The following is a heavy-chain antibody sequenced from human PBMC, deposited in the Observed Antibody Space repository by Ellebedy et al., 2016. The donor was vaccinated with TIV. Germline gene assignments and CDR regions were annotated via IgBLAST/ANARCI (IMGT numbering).Heavy chain of an antibody. J-gene: IGHJ5*02. CDR1: GGSISSTNYY. V-gene: IGHV4-39*07. Sequence: SETLSLTCTVSGGSISSTNYYRVWIRQPPGKGLEWIGSIYYSGSTNYNPSLKSRVTISAGTSKNQFSLKLRSVTAADTAVYYCARLSSRIAAAAWGQGVLVTVTS. CDR3: ARLSSRIAAAA. CDR2: IYYSGST. D-gene: IGHD6-13*01.